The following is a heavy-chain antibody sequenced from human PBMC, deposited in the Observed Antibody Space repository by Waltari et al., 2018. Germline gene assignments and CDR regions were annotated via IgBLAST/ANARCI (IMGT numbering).Heavy chain of an antibody. CDR3: GKGRGSSTATVDY. Sequence: EVQLLESGGGLVQPGGSLRLSCAASGFTFDPYAMRWVRRVPGKGLGWVSGISKRGGTTYYADSVKGRFTTSRDNSKNTLYLQMSSLRAEDTALYYCGKGRGSSTATVDYWGQGTLVTVSS. J-gene: IGHJ4*02. CDR1: GFTFDPYA. D-gene: IGHD1-26*01. CDR2: ISKRGGTT. V-gene: IGHV3-23*01.